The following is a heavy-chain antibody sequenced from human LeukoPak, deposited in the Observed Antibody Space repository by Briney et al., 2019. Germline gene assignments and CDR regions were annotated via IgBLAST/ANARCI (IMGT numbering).Heavy chain of an antibody. V-gene: IGHV1-18*01. CDR3: ARDSIVVVPAAIPSLFDY. J-gene: IGHJ4*02. CDR2: ISAYNGNT. Sequence: GASVKVSCKASGYTFTSYGISWVRQAPGQGLEWMGWISAYNGNTNYAQKLQGRVTMTTDTSTSTAYMELRSLRSNDTAVYYCARDSIVVVPAAIPSLFDYWGQGTLVTVSS. CDR1: GYTFTSYG. D-gene: IGHD2-2*01.